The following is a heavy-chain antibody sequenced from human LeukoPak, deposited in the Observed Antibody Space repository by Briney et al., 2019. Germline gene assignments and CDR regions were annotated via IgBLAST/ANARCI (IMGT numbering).Heavy chain of an antibody. J-gene: IGHJ4*02. CDR2: ISSGSSYI. CDR1: GFTVSSNY. CDR3: ARERVLRFLEWRKPIDY. V-gene: IGHV3-21*01. D-gene: IGHD3-3*01. Sequence: GGSLRLSCAASGFTVSSNYMGWVRQAPGKGLEWVSSISSGSSYIYYADSVKGRFTISRDNAKNSLYLQMNSLRAEDTAVYYCARERVLRFLEWRKPIDYWGQGTPVTVSS.